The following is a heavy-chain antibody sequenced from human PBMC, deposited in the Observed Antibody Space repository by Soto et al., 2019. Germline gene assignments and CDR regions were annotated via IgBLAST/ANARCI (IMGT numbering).Heavy chain of an antibody. D-gene: IGHD3-9*01. CDR2: IYDSGGP. Sequence: PSETLSLTCTISGGSISVYYWSWIRQSPGQGLEWIGYIYDSGGPYYNPSLKTRVTISADTSKNQISLKLTSATAADTAVYFCARGVGSSPPRYWGRGTLVTVSS. CDR1: GGSISVYY. V-gene: IGHV4-59*01. J-gene: IGHJ4*02. CDR3: ARGVGSSPPRY.